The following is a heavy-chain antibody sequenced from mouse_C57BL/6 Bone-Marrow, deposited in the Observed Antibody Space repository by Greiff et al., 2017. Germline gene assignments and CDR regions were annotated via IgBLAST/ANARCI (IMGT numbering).Heavy chain of an antibody. Sequence: VQLQQSVAELVRPGASVKLSCTASGFNIKNTYMHWVKQRPEQGLERIGRIDPANGNTKYAPKFQGKAPITADTSSNKAYLHLSSLTSEDNAIYYYARFPLYYDSSYDYWGQGTTLTVSS. D-gene: IGHD1-1*01. J-gene: IGHJ2*01. CDR2: IDPANGNT. CDR3: ARFPLYYDSSYDY. CDR1: GFNIKNTY. V-gene: IGHV14-3*01.